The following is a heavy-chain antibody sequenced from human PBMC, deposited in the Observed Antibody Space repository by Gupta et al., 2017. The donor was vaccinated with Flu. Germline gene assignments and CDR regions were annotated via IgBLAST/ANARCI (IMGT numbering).Heavy chain of an antibody. D-gene: IGHD2-21*02. CDR1: SGYY. CDR2: INQSGTT. CDR3: ARLLPSMNMVTA. J-gene: IGHJ5*02. Sequence: SGYYWSWVRQPPGKWLEWVGEINQSGTTHYNPSLKGRVTMSVDSSKTQLYLKLTSVTAADTAVYYCARLLPSMNMVTAWGQGTLVTVSS. V-gene: IGHV4-34*01.